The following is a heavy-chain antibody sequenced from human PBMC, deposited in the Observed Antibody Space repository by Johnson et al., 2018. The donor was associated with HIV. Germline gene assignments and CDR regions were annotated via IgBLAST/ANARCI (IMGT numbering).Heavy chain of an antibody. CDR3: ANSLLLDAFNI. CDR2: INSDGSST. J-gene: IGHJ3*02. CDR1: GFTFSSYW. Sequence: VQLVESGGDLVQPGGSLRLSCAASGFTFSSYWMHWVRQAPGKGLVWVSRINSDGSSTYYADSVKGRFTISRDNSKTTLYLQMNSLRDEDTAVYYCANSLLLDAFNIWGQGTMVTVSS. V-gene: IGHV3-74*02. D-gene: IGHD4-23*01.